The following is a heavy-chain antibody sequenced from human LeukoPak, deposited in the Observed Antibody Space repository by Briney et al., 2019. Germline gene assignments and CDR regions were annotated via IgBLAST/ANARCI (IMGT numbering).Heavy chain of an antibody. CDR3: ARVYYDSSGYPDYYYYGMDV. V-gene: IGHV4-59*01. J-gene: IGHJ6*02. CDR2: IYYSGST. CDR1: GGSISSYY. Sequence: PSETLSLTCTVSGGSISSYYWSWIRQPPGKGLEWIGYIYYSGSTNYNPSLKSRVTISVDTSKNQFSLKLSSVTAADTAVYYCARVYYDSSGYPDYYYYGMDVWGQGTMVTVSS. D-gene: IGHD3-22*01.